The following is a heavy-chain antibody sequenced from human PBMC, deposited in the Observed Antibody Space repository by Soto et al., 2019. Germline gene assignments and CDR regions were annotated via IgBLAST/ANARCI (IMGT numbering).Heavy chain of an antibody. Sequence: ASVKVSCKASGYTFTNYDINWVRQATGQGPEYMGWINPNNGKISYAQKLQGRVTMTSNTSTSTAYMELRSLRSDDTAVYYCARVRGITGTERYSDYWGQGTLVTVSS. CDR3: ARVRGITGTERYSDY. J-gene: IGHJ4*02. CDR1: GYTFTNYD. D-gene: IGHD1-20*01. V-gene: IGHV1-8*01. CDR2: INPNNGKI.